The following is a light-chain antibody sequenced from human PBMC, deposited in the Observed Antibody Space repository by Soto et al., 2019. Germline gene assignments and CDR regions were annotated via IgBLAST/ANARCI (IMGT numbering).Light chain of an antibody. V-gene: IGKV3-11*01. CDR1: QSVGDS. Sequence: IVLTQSPATLSLSPGKRATLSCRASQSVGDSLAWCQQKPGQPPRLLIYGAFNRAAGTPARFSGSGSGTDFTLTISSLEPEESAVYYCQQRNIWPPVTFGQGTRREIK. CDR2: GAF. CDR3: QQRNIWPPVT. J-gene: IGKJ5*01.